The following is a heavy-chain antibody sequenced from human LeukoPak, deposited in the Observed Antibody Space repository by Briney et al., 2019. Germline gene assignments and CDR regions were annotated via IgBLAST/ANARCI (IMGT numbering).Heavy chain of an antibody. J-gene: IGHJ4*02. CDR1: GGTFSSYA. CDR2: IIPIFGTA. CDR3: ARFAERKDILTGYYFDY. Sequence: ASVEVSCKASGGTFSSYAISWVRQAPGQGLEWMGGIIPIFGTANYAQKFQGRVTITTDESTSTAYMELSSLRSEDTAVYYCARFAERKDILTGYYFDYWGQGTLVTVSS. D-gene: IGHD3-9*01. V-gene: IGHV1-69*05.